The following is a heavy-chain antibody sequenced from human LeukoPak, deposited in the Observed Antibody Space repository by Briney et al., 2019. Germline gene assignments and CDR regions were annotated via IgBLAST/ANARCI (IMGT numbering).Heavy chain of an antibody. Sequence: SETLSLTCTVSSVPISTYLWSWIRQPPGKGLEWIGYVYNSRSTNYNAALKSRVTISVDTSKHQFSLKLSSVTAADTAVYYCARDMGGYSRFAFDIWGQGTVVTVSS. D-gene: IGHD6-13*01. CDR1: SVPISTYL. J-gene: IGHJ3*02. CDR2: VYNSRST. V-gene: IGHV4-59*01. CDR3: ARDMGGYSRFAFDI.